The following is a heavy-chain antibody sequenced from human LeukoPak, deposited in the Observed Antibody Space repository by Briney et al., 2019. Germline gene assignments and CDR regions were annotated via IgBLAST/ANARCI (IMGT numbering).Heavy chain of an antibody. J-gene: IGHJ6*02. Sequence: GWSLRLSCAASGFTFSSYAMSWVRQAPGKGLEWVSAISGSGGSTYYADSVKGRFTISRDNSKNTLYLQMNSLRAEDTAVYYCARDRTVLVPAAKGKSGGGYYYYGLDVWGQGTTVTVS. V-gene: IGHV3-23*01. CDR1: GFTFSSYA. D-gene: IGHD2-2*01. CDR2: ISGSGGST. CDR3: ARDRTVLVPAAKGKSGGGYYYYGLDV.